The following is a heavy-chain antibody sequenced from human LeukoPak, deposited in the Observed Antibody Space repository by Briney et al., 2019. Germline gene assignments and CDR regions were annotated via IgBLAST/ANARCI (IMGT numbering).Heavy chain of an antibody. V-gene: IGHV3-23*01. J-gene: IGHJ4*02. D-gene: IGHD1-26*01. CDR3: AKEYTGTFSPFPSYFDN. CDR2: ISGSGGST. Sequence: GGTLRLSCAASGFTFSSYGMSWVRQAPGKGLEWVSAISGSGGSTYYADSVKGRFTISRDNSKNTLYLQMNSLRAEDTAVYYCAKEYTGTFSPFPSYFDNWGQGTLVTVSS. CDR1: GFTFSSYG.